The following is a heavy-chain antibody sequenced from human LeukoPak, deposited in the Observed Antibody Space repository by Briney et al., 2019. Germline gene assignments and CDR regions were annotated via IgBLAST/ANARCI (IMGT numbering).Heavy chain of an antibody. CDR3: ARGAVPAADGFFDY. CDR1: GGTFSNYA. Sequence: SVKVSCKASGGTFSNYAISWVRQAPGQGLEWMGRIIPIFGTANYAQKFQGRVTITTDESTSTAYMELSSLRSEDTAVYYCARGAVPAADGFFDYWGQGTLVTVSS. V-gene: IGHV1-69*05. CDR2: IIPIFGTA. J-gene: IGHJ4*02. D-gene: IGHD2-2*01.